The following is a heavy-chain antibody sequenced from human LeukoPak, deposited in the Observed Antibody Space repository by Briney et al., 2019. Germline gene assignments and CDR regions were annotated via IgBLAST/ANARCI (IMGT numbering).Heavy chain of an antibody. J-gene: IGHJ4*02. CDR2: IIPIFGTA. Sequence: GASVKVSCKASGGTFSSYAISWVRQAPGQGLEWMGGIIPIFGTANYAQKFQGRVTITTDESTSTAYMELSSLRAEDTAVYYCAKEPNSVWEPHVGLVYWGQGTLVTVSS. V-gene: IGHV1-69*05. CDR3: AKEPNSVWEPHVGLVY. D-gene: IGHD1-26*01. CDR1: GGTFSSYA.